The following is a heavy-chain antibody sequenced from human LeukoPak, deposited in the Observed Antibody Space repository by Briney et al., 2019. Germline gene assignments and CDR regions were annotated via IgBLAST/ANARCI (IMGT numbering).Heavy chain of an antibody. CDR3: VTMVRGVPH. V-gene: IGHV3-23*01. CDR1: GFTFSSYG. D-gene: IGHD3-10*01. Sequence: GGSLRLSCAASGFTFSSYGMSWVRQVPGKGLEWVSGISGSGGSTYDADSVKGRFTISRDNSKKRLYLQMNSLRAEDTAVYYCVTMVRGVPHWGQGTLVTVSS. CDR2: ISGSGGST. J-gene: IGHJ4*02.